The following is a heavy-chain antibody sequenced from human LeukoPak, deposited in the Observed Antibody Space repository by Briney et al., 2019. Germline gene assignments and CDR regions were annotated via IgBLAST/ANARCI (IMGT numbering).Heavy chain of an antibody. CDR3: ATKDTYGPPY. J-gene: IGHJ4*02. D-gene: IGHD4-17*01. V-gene: IGHV1-69*13. CDR1: GGTFSSYA. CDR2: IIPIFGTA. Sequence: ASVKVSCKASGGTFSSYAISWVRQAPGQGLEWMGGIIPIFGTANYAQKFQGRVTITADESTSTAYMELSSLRAEDTAVYYCATKDTYGPPYWGQGTLVTVSS.